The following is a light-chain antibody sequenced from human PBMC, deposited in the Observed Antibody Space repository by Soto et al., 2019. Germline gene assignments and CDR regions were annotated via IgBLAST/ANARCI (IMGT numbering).Light chain of an antibody. CDR1: QSLLHSNGFNY. Sequence: DIVMTQSPLSLPVTPGEPASISCRSNQSLLHSNGFNYLDWYLQKPGQSPQLLIYLGSNRASGVPDRFTGIGSGTDFTLKITRVEAEDVGVDYCMQSRQTPFTFGGGTKVEIK. V-gene: IGKV2-28*01. J-gene: IGKJ4*01. CDR2: LGS. CDR3: MQSRQTPFT.